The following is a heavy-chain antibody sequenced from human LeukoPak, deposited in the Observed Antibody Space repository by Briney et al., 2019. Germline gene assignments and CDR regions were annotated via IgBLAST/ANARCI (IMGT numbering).Heavy chain of an antibody. CDR1: GVSFSGFY. Sequence: ETLSLTCSVYGVSFSGFYWSWIRQPPGKGPEWIAEIHHSGRTNYNPSLKRRATISVGTSKSQFCRKLGSVTAADTGVYYCARQFRYNWSLFDYWGQGTLVTVSS. V-gene: IGHV4-34*01. CDR2: IHHSGRT. D-gene: IGHD1-20*01. CDR3: ARQFRYNWSLFDY. J-gene: IGHJ4*02.